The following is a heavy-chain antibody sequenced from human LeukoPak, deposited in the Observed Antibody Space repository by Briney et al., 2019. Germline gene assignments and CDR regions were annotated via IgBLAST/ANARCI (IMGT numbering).Heavy chain of an antibody. D-gene: IGHD4-17*01. CDR3: ARRGESTTYGDYRFDY. CDR1: GFTFNNHA. V-gene: IGHV3-23*01. J-gene: IGHJ4*02. CDR2: ISGSSGLT. Sequence: GGSLRLSCAGSGFTFNNHAMSWVRQAPGRGLEWVSAISGSSGLTYYADSVKGRFTISRDNSKNTLFLQMNSLRAEDTAVYYCARRGESTTYGDYRFDYWGQGTLVTVSS.